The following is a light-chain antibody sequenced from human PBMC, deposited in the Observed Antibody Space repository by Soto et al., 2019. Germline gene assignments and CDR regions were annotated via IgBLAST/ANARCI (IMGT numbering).Light chain of an antibody. CDR2: EDN. Sequence: NFMLTQPHSVSESPGKTVTISCTRSSGSIASNYVQWYQQRPGSAPTTVIYEDNQRPSGVPDRFSGSIDSSSNSASLTISGPKTEDEADYYCQSYDSRYWVFGGGTKLTVL. CDR3: QSYDSRYWV. CDR1: SGSIASNY. J-gene: IGLJ3*02. V-gene: IGLV6-57*04.